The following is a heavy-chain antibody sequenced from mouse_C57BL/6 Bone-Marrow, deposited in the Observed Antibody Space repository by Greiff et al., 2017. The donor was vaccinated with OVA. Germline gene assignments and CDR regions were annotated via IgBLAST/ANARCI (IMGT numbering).Heavy chain of an antibody. V-gene: IGHV1-18*01. CDR2: INPNNGGT. J-gene: IGHJ2*01. CDR3: ARYPNYYGSSYLDY. Sequence: EVKLQESGPELVKPGASVKIPCKASGYTFTDYNMDWVKQSHGKSLEWIGDINPNNGGTIYNQKFKGKATLTADKSSSTAYMQLNSLTSEDSAVYFCARYPNYYGSSYLDYWGQGTTLTVSS. D-gene: IGHD1-1*01. CDR1: GYTFTDYN.